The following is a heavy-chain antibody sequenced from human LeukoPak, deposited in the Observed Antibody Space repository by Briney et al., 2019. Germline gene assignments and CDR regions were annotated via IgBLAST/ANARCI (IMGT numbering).Heavy chain of an antibody. CDR1: GGSISSYY. Sequence: PSETLSLTCTVSGGSISSYYWSWIRQPPGKGLEWIGYIYYSGSTNYNPSLKSRLTISVDTSKNQFSLKLSSVTAADTTVYYCARHPETYYYDSSGPYYFDYWGQGTLVTVSS. CDR2: IYYSGST. J-gene: IGHJ4*02. D-gene: IGHD3-22*01. V-gene: IGHV4-59*08. CDR3: ARHPETYYYDSSGPYYFDY.